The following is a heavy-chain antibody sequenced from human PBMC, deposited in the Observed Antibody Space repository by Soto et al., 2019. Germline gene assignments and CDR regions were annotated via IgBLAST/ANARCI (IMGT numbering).Heavy chain of an antibody. D-gene: IGHD3-10*01. CDR3: AKTLVRGVGYGMDV. CDR2: ISGSTGST. CDR1: GFTFSSYA. Sequence: GGSLRLSCAASGFTFSSYAMNWVRQAPGKGLEWVSAISGSTGSTYYADSVEGRFTISRDNSKNALYLQMHSLRAEDTAVYYCAKTLVRGVGYGMDVWGQGTTVNVS. J-gene: IGHJ6*02. V-gene: IGHV3-23*01.